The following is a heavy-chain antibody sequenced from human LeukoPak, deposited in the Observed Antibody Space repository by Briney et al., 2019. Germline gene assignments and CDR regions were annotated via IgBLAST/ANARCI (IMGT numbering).Heavy chain of an antibody. J-gene: IGHJ6*02. D-gene: IGHD2-2*01. CDR3: ARNIVVVPAAKRHYYYGMDV. CDR1: GGSFSGYY. V-gene: IGHV4-34*01. CDR2: INHSGST. Sequence: SETLSLTCAVYGGSFSGYYWSWIRQPPGKGLEWIGEINHSGSTNYNPSLRSRVTISVDTSKNQFSLKLSSVTAADTAVYCCARNIVVVPAAKRHYYYGMDVWGQGTTVTVSS.